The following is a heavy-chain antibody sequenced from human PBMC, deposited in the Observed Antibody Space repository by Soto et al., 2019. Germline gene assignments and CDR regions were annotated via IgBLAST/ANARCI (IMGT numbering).Heavy chain of an antibody. V-gene: IGHV3-23*01. CDR3: AKDRSVDTRDWFDP. CDR1: GFTFGTYS. J-gene: IGHJ5*02. CDR2: ISGSGDST. Sequence: EVQLLESGGGLVQPGGSLRLSCAASGFTFGTYSMSWVRQAPGKGLEWVSSISGSGDSTYYADSVKGRFTISRDKSKNTLYLQMNSLRAEDTAVYYCAKDRSVDTRDWFDPWGQGTLVTVSS. D-gene: IGHD5-18*01.